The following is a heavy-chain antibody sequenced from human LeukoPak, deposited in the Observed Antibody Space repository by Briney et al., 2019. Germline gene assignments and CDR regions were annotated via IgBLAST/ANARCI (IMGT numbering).Heavy chain of an antibody. Sequence: GGSLTLACAVSGFTFSSYDMHWVRQATGKGLEWVSAIVTAGDTYYPGSVKGRFIISRANATNSLHLQMNSLRAEDTAMYYCVKPDYFSSGSLNWGQGTLVTVSS. CDR1: GFTFSSYD. CDR2: IVTAGDT. V-gene: IGHV3-13*01. J-gene: IGHJ4*02. D-gene: IGHD3-10*01. CDR3: VKPDYFSSGSLN.